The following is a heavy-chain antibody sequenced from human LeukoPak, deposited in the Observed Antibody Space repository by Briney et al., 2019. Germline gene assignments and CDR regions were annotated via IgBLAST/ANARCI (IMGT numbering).Heavy chain of an antibody. V-gene: IGHV4-39*01. CDR3: ARGLYVSNY. CDR2: IYYSGST. J-gene: IGHJ4*02. Sequence: SETLSLTCTVSGGSISSSSYYWGWIRQPPGKGLGWSGSIYYSGSTYYNPSLKSPVTLSVDSSKNQFSLKLSSVTAADTAVYYCARGLYVSNYWGQGTLVTVSS. D-gene: IGHD2/OR15-2a*01. CDR1: GGSISSSSYY.